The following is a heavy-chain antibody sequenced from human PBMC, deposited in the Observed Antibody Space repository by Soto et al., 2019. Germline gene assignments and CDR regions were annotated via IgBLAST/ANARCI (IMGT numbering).Heavy chain of an antibody. J-gene: IGHJ3*01. D-gene: IGHD2-2*02. CDR2: INPFKGDT. V-gene: IGHV1-18*01. Sequence: VASLQVSCKASGYTFSTYGITWVRQAPGQGLDWMGWINPFKGDTNSAARFQDRVTMTTYTSTIRAYIELRSLRSDDTAVYYCARGKIPAAILGAFDLWGQGTRVTV. CDR3: ARGKIPAAILGAFDL. CDR1: GYTFSTYG.